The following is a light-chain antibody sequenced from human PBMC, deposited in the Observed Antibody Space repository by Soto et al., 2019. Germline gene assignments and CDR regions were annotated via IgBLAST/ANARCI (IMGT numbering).Light chain of an antibody. CDR1: QGIINY. CDR2: GAS. J-gene: IGKJ3*01. Sequence: IQLTQSPSSLSASMGDRVTITCRASQGIINYLAWYQQKPGKAPKLLIYGASTLQGGVPSRFSGSGSGTDFTLAVSSLQPEDLATYYCQQLFTYPPTFGRGTKVDI. CDR3: QQLFTYPPT. V-gene: IGKV1-9*01.